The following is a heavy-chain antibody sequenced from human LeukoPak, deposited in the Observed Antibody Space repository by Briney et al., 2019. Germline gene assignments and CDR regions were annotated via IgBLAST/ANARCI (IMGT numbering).Heavy chain of an antibody. V-gene: IGHV4-4*07. Sequence: SETLSLTCTVSGGSISSYYWSWIRQPAGKGLEWIGRIYTSGSTNYNPSLKSRVTMSVDTSKNQFSLKLSSVTAADTAVYYCARGATPLPYYYYMDVWGKGTTVTVS. CDR1: GGSISSYY. CDR2: IYTSGST. J-gene: IGHJ6*03. CDR3: ARGATPLPYYYYMDV. D-gene: IGHD1-26*01.